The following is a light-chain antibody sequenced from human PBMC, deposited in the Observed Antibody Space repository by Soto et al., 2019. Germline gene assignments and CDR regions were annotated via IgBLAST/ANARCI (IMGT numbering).Light chain of an antibody. CDR1: SSNIGATYD. V-gene: IGLV1-40*01. CDR3: QSYDSSLSAHYV. CDR2: GNS. J-gene: IGLJ1*01. Sequence: QSVLTQPPSVSGAPGQRVTISCTGSSSNIGATYDVQWYQQLPGTAPKLLIYGNSNRPSGVPDRFSGSKSGTSASLAITGLPADDEADYYGQSYDSSLSAHYVFGTGTKVTVL.